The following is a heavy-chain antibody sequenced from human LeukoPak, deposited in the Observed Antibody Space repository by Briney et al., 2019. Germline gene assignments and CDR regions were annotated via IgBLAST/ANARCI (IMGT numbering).Heavy chain of an antibody. CDR1: GFTFSSYA. D-gene: IGHD7-27*01. Sequence: GGSLRLSCAASGFTFSSYAMSWVRQAPGKGLEWVSGISWNSGSIGYADSVKGRFTISRDNAKNSLYLQMNSLRAEDTALYYCAKDRRPGENYFDYWGQGTLVTVSS. J-gene: IGHJ4*02. CDR2: ISWNSGSI. V-gene: IGHV3-9*01. CDR3: AKDRRPGENYFDY.